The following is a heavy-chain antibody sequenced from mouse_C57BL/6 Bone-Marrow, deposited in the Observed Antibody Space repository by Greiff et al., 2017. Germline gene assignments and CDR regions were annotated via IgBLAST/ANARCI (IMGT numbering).Heavy chain of an antibody. V-gene: IGHV1-55*01. CDR2: IYPGSGST. D-gene: IGHD3-1*01. CDR1: GYTFTSYW. Sequence: QVQLQQPGAELVKPGASVKMSCTASGYTFTSYWITWVKQTPGQGLEWIGDIYPGSGSTNYTEKFKSKDTLTIDTSSSTAYMQLSSLTSEDSAVYYCARRRRVPSGAFWGQGTLVIVSA. J-gene: IGHJ3*01. CDR3: ARRRRVPSGAF.